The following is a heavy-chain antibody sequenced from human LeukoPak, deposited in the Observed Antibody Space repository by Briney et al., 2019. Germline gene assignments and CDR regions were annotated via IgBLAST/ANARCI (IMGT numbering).Heavy chain of an antibody. V-gene: IGHV3-21*01. CDR2: ISSSSSYI. D-gene: IGHD3-22*01. J-gene: IGHJ3*02. CDR3: ARAFDYYDSSGYYYDAFDI. CDR1: GFAFSSYS. Sequence: PGGSLRLSCAASGFAFSSYSMNWVRQAPGKGLEWVSSISSSSSYIYYADSVKGRFTISRDNAKNSLYLQMNSLRAEDTAVYYCARAFDYYDSSGYYYDAFDIWGQGTMVTVSS.